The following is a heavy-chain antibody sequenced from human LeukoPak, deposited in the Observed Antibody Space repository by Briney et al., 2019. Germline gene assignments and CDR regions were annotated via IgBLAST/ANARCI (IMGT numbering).Heavy chain of an antibody. D-gene: IGHD2-21*02. CDR1: GFSFRNYS. CDR3: AKDRGDYPPYFDH. J-gene: IGHJ4*02. V-gene: IGHV3-30*02. CDR2: IRKDGNDE. Sequence: GGSLRLSCAASGFSFRNYSMNWVRQAPGKGLEWVAFIRKDGNDEKYADSVKGRFTISRDNSKNMVYLQMNNLQTEDTSIYYCAKDRGDYPPYFDHWGQGTLVTVSS.